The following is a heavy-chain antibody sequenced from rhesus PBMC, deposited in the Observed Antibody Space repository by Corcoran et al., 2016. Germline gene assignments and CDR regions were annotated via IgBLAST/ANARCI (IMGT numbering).Heavy chain of an antibody. Sequence: EVQLVESGAGLVQPGGSLRLSCAASGFTFSNSWMSWVRQAPGKGLEWVARIKRKADDETEIYASFMKGKFPIARDCSKNRLYLQMNSLITEDTAVYYCTTSLQYYYSCSYYSADAFDFWGQGLRVTVSS. CDR1: GFTFSNSW. CDR3: TTSLQYYYSCSYYSADAFDF. V-gene: IGHV3-30*02. J-gene: IGHJ3*01. CDR2: IKRKADDETE. D-gene: IGHD3-16*01.